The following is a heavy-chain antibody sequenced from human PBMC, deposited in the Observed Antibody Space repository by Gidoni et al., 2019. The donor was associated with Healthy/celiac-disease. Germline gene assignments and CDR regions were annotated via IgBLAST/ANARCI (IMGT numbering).Heavy chain of an antibody. J-gene: IGHJ4*02. CDR2: FYYGGST. CDR3: ASTLYYPDGRGYSAYYFDY. CDR1: GGSISSSSYY. D-gene: IGHD3-22*01. Sequence: QLQLQESGPGLVKPSETLSLTCTVSGGSISSSSYYWGWLRQPPGKGLEWIGSFYYGGSTFYNPSLKSRGTISVDTSKKQFSLKLNSVSAADTAVYFCASTLYYPDGRGYSAYYFDYWGQGTLVTVSS. V-gene: IGHV4-39*07.